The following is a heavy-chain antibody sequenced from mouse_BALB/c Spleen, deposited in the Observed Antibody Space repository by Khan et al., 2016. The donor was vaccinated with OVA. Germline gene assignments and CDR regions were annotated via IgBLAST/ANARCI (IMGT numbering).Heavy chain of an antibody. CDR1: GFTFSDYG. V-gene: IGHV5-15*02. CDR2: ISDLAYTI. Sequence: EVELVESGGGLVQPGGSRKLSCAASGFTFSDYGMAWVRQAPGKGPEWVAFISDLAYTIYYADTVTGRFTISRENAKITLYLEMSSLGSEDTAIYYGARGGGTAPFAYWGLGTLVTVSA. CDR3: ARGGGTAPFAY. J-gene: IGHJ3*01. D-gene: IGHD1-2*01.